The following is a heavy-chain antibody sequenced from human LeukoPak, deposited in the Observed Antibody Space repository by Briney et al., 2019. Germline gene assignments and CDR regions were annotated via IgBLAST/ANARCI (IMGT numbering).Heavy chain of an antibody. CDR3: AREGDGYRGNSRAFDP. Sequence: GASVKVSCKASGYTFTSYGISWVRQAPGQGLEWMGWISAYNGNTNYAQKLQGRVTMTTDTSTSTAHMELRSLRSDDTAVYYCAREGDGYRGNSRAFDPWGQGTLVTVSS. CDR1: GYTFTSYG. J-gene: IGHJ5*02. D-gene: IGHD5-24*01. CDR2: ISAYNGNT. V-gene: IGHV1-18*01.